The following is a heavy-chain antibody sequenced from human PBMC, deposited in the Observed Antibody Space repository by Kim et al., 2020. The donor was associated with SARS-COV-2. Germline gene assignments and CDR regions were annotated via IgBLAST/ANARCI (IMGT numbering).Heavy chain of an antibody. D-gene: IGHD1-26*01. J-gene: IGHJ4*02. Sequence: VTARFTTSRDNAKNSLYLQMNSLRAGNTAVYYCARGQTSEYYYVGYWGQGTLVTVSS. V-gene: IGHV3-48*01. CDR3: ARGQTSEYYYVGY.